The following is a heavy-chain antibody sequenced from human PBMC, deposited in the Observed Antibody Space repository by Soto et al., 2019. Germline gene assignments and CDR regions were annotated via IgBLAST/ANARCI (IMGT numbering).Heavy chain of an antibody. CDR2: IVGGSGNT. V-gene: IGHV1-58*01. J-gene: IGHJ6*01. Sequence: MQLVQSGPEVKKPGTSVKVSCKASGFTFSTSAVQWVRQARGQRPEWMGWIVGGSGNTNYAQNSQERVIITRDMATSTVYMELSSLRSDDTAVYCCAARRSGLYAIDVWGQGTTVTVSS. CDR1: GFTFSTSA. D-gene: IGHD1-26*01. CDR3: AARRSGLYAIDV.